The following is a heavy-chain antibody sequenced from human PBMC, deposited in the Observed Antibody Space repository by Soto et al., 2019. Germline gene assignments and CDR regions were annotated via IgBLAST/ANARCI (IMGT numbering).Heavy chain of an antibody. J-gene: IGHJ5*02. D-gene: IGHD2-2*01. CDR2: IYYSGST. CDR1: GGCISSSSYY. CDR3: ARHSWPVRVPAARPGGWFDP. Sequence: PSETLSLTCTVSGGCISSSSYYWGWIRQPPGKGLEWIGSIYYSGSTYYNPSLKSRVTISVDTSKNQFSLKLSSVTAADTAVYYCARHSWPVRVPAARPGGWFDPSGRGSLVTGSS. V-gene: IGHV4-39*01.